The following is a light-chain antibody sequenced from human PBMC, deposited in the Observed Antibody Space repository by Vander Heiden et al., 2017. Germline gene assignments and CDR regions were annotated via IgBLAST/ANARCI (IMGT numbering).Light chain of an antibody. J-gene: IGLJ3*02. Sequence: QSALTQPASVPGSPGLSITISCTGTSSDVGGYNYVSWYQQHPGKAPKLMIYDVSNRPSGVSNRFSGSKSGNTASLTISGLQAEDEADYYCSSYTSSSTLGVFGGGTKLTVL. CDR2: DVS. V-gene: IGLV2-14*01. CDR3: SSYTSSSTLGV. CDR1: SSDVGGYNY.